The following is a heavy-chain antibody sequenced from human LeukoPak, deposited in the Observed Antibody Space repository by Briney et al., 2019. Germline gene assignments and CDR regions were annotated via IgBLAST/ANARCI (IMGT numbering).Heavy chain of an antibody. CDR1: GSTFKSYA. CDR2: IIPMFAPA. D-gene: IGHD3-10*01. CDR3: ARGAHSGSYSSWFHP. V-gene: IGHV1-69*05. J-gene: IGHJ5*02. Sequence: GASVKVSCKASGSTFKSYAITWVRQAPGQGLEWMGGIIPMFAPARYAQNFQGRVTITTDESTSTAYMELSSLKSEDTAVYYCARGAHSGSYSSWFHPWGQGTLVTVSS.